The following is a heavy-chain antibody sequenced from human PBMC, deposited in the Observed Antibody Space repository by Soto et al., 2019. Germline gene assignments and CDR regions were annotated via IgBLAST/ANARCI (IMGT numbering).Heavy chain of an antibody. V-gene: IGHV3-53*01. D-gene: IGHD2-2*03. Sequence: PGGSLRLSCAASGFTVSSNYMSWVRQAPGKGLEWVSVIYSGGSTYYADSVKGRFTISRDNSKNTLYLQMNSLRTEDTAVDYCARGEMAKIGSFDIWAKGQWSPSPQ. J-gene: IGHJ3*02. CDR3: ARGEMAKIGSFDI. CDR1: GFTVSSNY. CDR2: IYSGGST.